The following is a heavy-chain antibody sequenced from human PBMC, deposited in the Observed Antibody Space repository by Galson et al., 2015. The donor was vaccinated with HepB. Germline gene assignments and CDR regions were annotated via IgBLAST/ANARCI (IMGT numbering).Heavy chain of an antibody. D-gene: IGHD2-21*02. CDR1: GFTFSSYW. J-gene: IGHJ4*02. CDR2: INSDGSST. V-gene: IGHV3-74*01. CDR3: ARDGCGGDCYAHYFDY. Sequence: SLRLSCAASGFTFSSYWMHWVRQAPGKGLVWVSRINSDGSSTSYADSVKGRFTISRDNAKNTLYLQMNSLRAEDTAVYYCARDGCGGDCYAHYFDYWGQGTLVTVSS.